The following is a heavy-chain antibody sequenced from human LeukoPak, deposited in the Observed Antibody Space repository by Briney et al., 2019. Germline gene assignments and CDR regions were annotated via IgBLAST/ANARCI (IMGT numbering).Heavy chain of an antibody. V-gene: IGHV3-30*18. D-gene: IGHD6-13*01. CDR1: GFTFSSYA. CDR2: ISYDGSNK. Sequence: GGSLRLSCAASGFTFSSYAMHWVRQAPGKGLEWVAIISYDGSNKFYADSVKGRFTISRDNSKNTLFLQMDSLRAEDTAVYYCAKGVSSSWSNDAFDIWGQGTMVTVSS. J-gene: IGHJ3*02. CDR3: AKGVSSSWSNDAFDI.